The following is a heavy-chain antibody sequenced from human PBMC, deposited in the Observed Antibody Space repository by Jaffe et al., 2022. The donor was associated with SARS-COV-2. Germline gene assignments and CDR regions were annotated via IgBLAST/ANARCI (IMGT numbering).Heavy chain of an antibody. CDR1: GFTFDDYA. V-gene: IGHV3-9*01. CDR3: AKDREYYDRGGAFDI. J-gene: IGHJ3*02. CDR2: ISWNSGSI. Sequence: EVQLVESGGGLVQPGRSLRLSCAASGFTFDDYAMHWVRQAPGKGLEWVSGISWNSGSIGYADSVKGRFTISRDNAKNSLYLQMNSLRAEDTALYYCAKDREYYDRGGAFDIWGQGTMVTVSS. D-gene: IGHD3-22*01.